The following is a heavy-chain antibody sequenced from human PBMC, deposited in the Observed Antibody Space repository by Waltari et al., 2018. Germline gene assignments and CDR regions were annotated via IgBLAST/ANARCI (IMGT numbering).Heavy chain of an antibody. CDR2: ISSRSYI. J-gene: IGHJ3*02. CDR3: GRDVYGDYVGGGGGAFDI. Sequence: EVQLVESGGGLVKPGGSLRPSCEASGFTLSTYSMHWVRQAPGKGLEWVSSISSRSYIYYVDSVKGRFTISRDNAKNSLYLQMNSLRAEDTAVYYCGRDVYGDYVGGGGGAFDIWGQGTMVTVSS. V-gene: IGHV3-21*01. D-gene: IGHD4-17*01. CDR1: GFTLSTYS.